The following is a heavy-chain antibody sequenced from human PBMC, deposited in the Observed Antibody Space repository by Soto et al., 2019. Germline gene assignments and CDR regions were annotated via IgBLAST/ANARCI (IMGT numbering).Heavy chain of an antibody. CDR2: INHSGST. D-gene: IGHD6-19*01. J-gene: IGHJ5*02. V-gene: IGHV4-34*01. CDR1: GGCFSGYY. Sequence: ALFPTCAGYGGCFSGYYWGGVRPPPGKGLEWIGEINHSGSTYHNPSLKSRVTISVDTSKNQFSLKLSSVTAADTAVYYCARNGGQWLVSRWFDPWGQRTLVTVSS. CDR3: ARNGGQWLVSRWFDP.